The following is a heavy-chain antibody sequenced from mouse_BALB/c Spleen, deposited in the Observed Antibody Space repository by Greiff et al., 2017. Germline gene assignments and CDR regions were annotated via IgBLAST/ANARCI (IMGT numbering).Heavy chain of an antibody. CDR3: ARGIYYGYEFAY. Sequence: EVKLQESGPGLVKPSQSLSLTCTVTGYSITSDYAWNWIRQFPGNKLEWMGYISYSGSTSYNPSLKSRISITRDTSKNQFFLQLNSVTTEDTATYYCARGIYYGYEFAYWGQGTLVTVSA. D-gene: IGHD2-2*01. J-gene: IGHJ3*01. CDR2: ISYSGST. V-gene: IGHV3-2*02. CDR1: GYSITSDYA.